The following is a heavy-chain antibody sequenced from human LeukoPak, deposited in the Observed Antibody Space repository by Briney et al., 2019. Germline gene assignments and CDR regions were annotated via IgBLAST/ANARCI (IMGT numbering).Heavy chain of an antibody. D-gene: IGHD6-13*01. J-gene: IGHJ3*02. V-gene: IGHV1-2*02. CDR2: INPNSGGT. Sequence: ASVKVSCKASGYSFTNYGISWVRQAPGQGLEWMGWINPNSGGTNYAQKFQGRVTMTRDTSISTAYMELSRLRSDDTAVYYCARDQGSSWYGDDAFDIWGQGTMVTVSS. CDR3: ARDQGSSWYGDDAFDI. CDR1: GYSFTNYG.